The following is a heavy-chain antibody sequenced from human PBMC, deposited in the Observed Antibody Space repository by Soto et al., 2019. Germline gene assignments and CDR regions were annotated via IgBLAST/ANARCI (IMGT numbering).Heavy chain of an antibody. J-gene: IGHJ3*02. V-gene: IGHV3-30*18. D-gene: IGHD3-22*01. CDR1: GFTFSSYG. CDR3: AKDPSSGYSHWAFDI. CDR2: ISYDGSNK. Sequence: PGGSLRLSCAASGFTFSSYGMHWVRQAPGKGLEWVAVISYDGSNKYYADSVKGRFTISRDNSKNTLYLQMNSLRAEDTAVYYCAKDPSSGYSHWAFDIWGQGTMVTVPS.